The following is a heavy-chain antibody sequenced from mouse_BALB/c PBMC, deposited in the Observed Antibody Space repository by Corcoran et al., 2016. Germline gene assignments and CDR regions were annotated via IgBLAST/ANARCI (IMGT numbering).Heavy chain of an antibody. V-gene: IGHV1-18*01. CDR2: INPNNSGT. CDR3: ARNWPSDY. Sequence: EVLLQQSGPELVKPGASVKIPCKASGYTLTDYNMDWVKQSHGKSLEWIGDINPNNSGTIYNQKFKGKATLTVDKSSSTAYMELRSLTSEDTAVYYCARNWPSDYWSQGTTLTVSS. J-gene: IGHJ2*01. D-gene: IGHD4-1*01. CDR1: GYTLTDYN.